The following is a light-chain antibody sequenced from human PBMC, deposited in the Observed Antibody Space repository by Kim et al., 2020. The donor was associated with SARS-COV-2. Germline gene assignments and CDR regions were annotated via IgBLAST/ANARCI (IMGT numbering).Light chain of an antibody. Sequence: SYELTQPPSVSVAPGKTARITCGGNNIGSKSVHWYQQKPGRAPLLVIYYDSDRPSGIPERFSGSNSGNPATLTISRVEAVDEADYYCQVWDRSSDHRVFGGGTKLTVL. CDR2: YDS. CDR1: NIGSKS. J-gene: IGLJ3*02. CDR3: QVWDRSSDHRV. V-gene: IGLV3-21*04.